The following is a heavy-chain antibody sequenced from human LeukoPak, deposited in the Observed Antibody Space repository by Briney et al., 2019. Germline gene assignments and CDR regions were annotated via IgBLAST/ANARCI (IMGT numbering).Heavy chain of an antibody. D-gene: IGHD4-17*01. Sequence: SETLSLTCTVSGGSISSYYWSWIRQPPGKGLEWIGYINYSGSTNYNPSLKSRGTISVDTSKNQFSLKLSSVTAADTAVYYCARWNGDWPPAFDPWGQGTLVTVSS. CDR3: ARWNGDWPPAFDP. CDR1: GGSISSYY. J-gene: IGHJ5*02. CDR2: INYSGST. V-gene: IGHV4-59*08.